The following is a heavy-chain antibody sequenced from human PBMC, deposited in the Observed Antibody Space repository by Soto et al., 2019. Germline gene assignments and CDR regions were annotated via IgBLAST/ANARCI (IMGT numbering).Heavy chain of an antibody. D-gene: IGHD6-13*01. Sequence: ASVKVSCKASGYTFTSYDINWVRQATGQGLEWMGWMNPNSGNTGYAQKFQGRVTMTRNTSISTAYMELSSLRSDDTAVYYCARDPGYSSSWYQHYYYYGLDVWGQGTTVTVSS. CDR2: MNPNSGNT. CDR3: ARDPGYSSSWYQHYYYYGLDV. V-gene: IGHV1-8*01. CDR1: GYTFTSYD. J-gene: IGHJ6*02.